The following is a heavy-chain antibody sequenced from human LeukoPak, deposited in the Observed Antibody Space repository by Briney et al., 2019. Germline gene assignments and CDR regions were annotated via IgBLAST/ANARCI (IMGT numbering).Heavy chain of an antibody. V-gene: IGHV3-30*04. Sequence: PGGSLRLSCAASGFTFSSYAMHWVRQAPGKGLEWVAVISYDGSNKYYADSVKGRFTISRDNSKNTLYLQMNSLRAEDTAVYYCARTRPIAAAGGYDAFDIWGQGTMVTVSS. CDR2: ISYDGSNK. J-gene: IGHJ3*02. CDR3: ARTRPIAAAGGYDAFDI. CDR1: GFTFSSYA. D-gene: IGHD6-13*01.